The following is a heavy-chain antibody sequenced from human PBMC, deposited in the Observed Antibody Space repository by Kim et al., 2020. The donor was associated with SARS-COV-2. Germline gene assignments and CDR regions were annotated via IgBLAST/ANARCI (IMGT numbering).Heavy chain of an antibody. Sequence: YNADSGKGRFTNSRDNAKNSLYLQMNGLRDEDTAVYYCARDGGGLVACDYWGQGTLVTVSS. D-gene: IGHD2-8*02. V-gene: IGHV3-48*02. J-gene: IGHJ4*02. CDR3: ARDGGGLVACDY.